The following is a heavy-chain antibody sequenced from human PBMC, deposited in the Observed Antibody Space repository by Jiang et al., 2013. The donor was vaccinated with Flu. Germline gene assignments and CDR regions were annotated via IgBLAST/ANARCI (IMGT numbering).Heavy chain of an antibody. CDR1: GDSISSPSYS. Sequence: GSGLVKPSETLPLTCTVSGDSISSPSYSWGWLRQPPGKGLEFVGTLSYSGTTYYSPSLRSRITISVDSSKNQFSLNLTSVTAADTSVYYCARLGSVSGYSYFDNWGQGILVTVSA. CDR3: ARLGSVSGYSYFDN. J-gene: IGHJ4*02. V-gene: IGHV4-39*01. D-gene: IGHD3-22*01. CDR2: LSYSGTT.